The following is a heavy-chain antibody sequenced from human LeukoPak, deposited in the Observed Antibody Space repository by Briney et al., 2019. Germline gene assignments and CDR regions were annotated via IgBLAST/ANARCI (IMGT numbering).Heavy chain of an antibody. J-gene: IGHJ4*02. CDR2: ISYDGSNK. CDR1: GFTFSSYG. Sequence: GSLRLSCAASGFTFSSYGMHWVRQAPGKGLEWVAVISYDGSNKYYADSVKGRFTISRDNSKNTLYLQMNSLRAEDTAVYYCAKAPTAMVIYFDYWGQGTLVTVSS. V-gene: IGHV3-30*18. CDR3: AKAPTAMVIYFDY. D-gene: IGHD5-18*01.